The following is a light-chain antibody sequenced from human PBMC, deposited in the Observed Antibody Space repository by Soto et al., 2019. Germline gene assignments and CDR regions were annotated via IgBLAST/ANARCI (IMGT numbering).Light chain of an antibody. V-gene: IGLV2-23*02. CDR2: EVS. CDR1: SSDVGGYNY. Sequence: QSVLTQPASVSGSPGQSITISCTGTSSDVGGYNYVSWYQQHPGKAPKLMIYEVSNRPSGVSNRFSGSKSGNTASLTISGLQAEDEADYYCCSYAGSSTYVFGTGTQLTVL. J-gene: IGLJ1*01. CDR3: CSYAGSSTYV.